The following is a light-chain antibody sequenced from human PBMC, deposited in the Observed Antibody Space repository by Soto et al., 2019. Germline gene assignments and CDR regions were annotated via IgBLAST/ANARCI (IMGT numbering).Light chain of an antibody. V-gene: IGKV1-9*01. CDR2: AAS. Sequence: DIQLTQSPSFLSASVGDRVTITCRASQGISSYLAWYQQKPGKAPKLLIYAASTLQSGVPSRFSGSGSGTDFTLTISSLQREDFATYYCQQYHTSSITFGQGTRLEI. CDR1: QGISSY. J-gene: IGKJ5*01. CDR3: QQYHTSSIT.